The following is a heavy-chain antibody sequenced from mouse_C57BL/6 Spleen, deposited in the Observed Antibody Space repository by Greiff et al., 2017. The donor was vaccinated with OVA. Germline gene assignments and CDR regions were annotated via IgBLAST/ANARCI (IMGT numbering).Heavy chain of an antibody. CDR3: ARLDGYGSSLQNCDV. D-gene: IGHD1-1*01. Sequence: QVQLQQSGAELARPGASVKLSCKASGYTFTSYGISWVKQRTGQGLEWIGEIYPRSGNTYYTEKFKGKATLTADKSSSTAYMELRSLTSEDSAVYFCARLDGYGSSLQNCDVWGTGTTVTVAS. V-gene: IGHV1-81*01. CDR2: IYPRSGNT. CDR1: GYTFTSYG. J-gene: IGHJ1*03.